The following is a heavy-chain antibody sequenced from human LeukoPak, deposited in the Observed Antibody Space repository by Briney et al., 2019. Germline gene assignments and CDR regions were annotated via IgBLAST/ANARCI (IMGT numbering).Heavy chain of an antibody. CDR3: AKDSALSTMIVVVTSSYFDY. CDR1: GFTLSSYG. D-gene: IGHD3-22*01. J-gene: IGHJ4*02. Sequence: RGALRLSCAACGFTLSSYGVHWVRQAPGKGLEWVAFIRYDGSNKYYADSVKGRFTISRDNSKTTLYLQMNSLRAEDTAVYYCAKDSALSTMIVVVTSSYFDYWGQGTLVTVSS. V-gene: IGHV3-30*02. CDR2: IRYDGSNK.